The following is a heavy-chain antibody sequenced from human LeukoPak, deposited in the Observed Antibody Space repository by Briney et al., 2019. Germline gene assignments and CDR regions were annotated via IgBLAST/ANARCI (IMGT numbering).Heavy chain of an antibody. V-gene: IGHV3-23*01. CDR2: ISGSGGST. CDR1: GFTFSNKA. Sequence: GGSLRLSCADSGFTFSNKAMSWVRQAPGKGLEWVSTISGSGGSTYYADSVRGRFTISRDNSKNTLYLQMNSLRAEDTAVYYCAFERGDTSRDAYFQHWGQGTLVIVSS. CDR3: AFERGDTSRDAYFQH. J-gene: IGHJ1*01. D-gene: IGHD6-13*01.